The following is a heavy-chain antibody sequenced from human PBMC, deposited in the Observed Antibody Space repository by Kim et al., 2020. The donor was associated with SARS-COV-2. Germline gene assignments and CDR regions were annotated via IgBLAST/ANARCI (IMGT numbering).Heavy chain of an antibody. CDR1: GGSISRGGYY. J-gene: IGHJ4*01. D-gene: IGHD3-22*01. V-gene: IGHV4-31*03. Sequence: SETLSLTCTVSGGSISRGGYYWSWIRQHPEKGLEWIVHIYNSGRTYYNPSLKSRILISVDTSKHQFFLRLSSATAADTAVYYCARGSYYDSSGYYLDYWG. CDR2: IYNSGRT. CDR3: ARGSYYDSSGYYLDY.